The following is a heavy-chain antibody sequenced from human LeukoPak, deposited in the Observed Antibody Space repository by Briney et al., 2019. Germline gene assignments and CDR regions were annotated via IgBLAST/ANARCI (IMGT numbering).Heavy chain of an antibody. CDR2: INHSGST. CDR1: GGSFSGYY. CDR3: ARGYSGGSFFDP. Sequence: KPSETLSLTCAVYGGSFSGYYWSWIRQPPGKGLEWIGEINHSGSTNYNPSLKSRVTISVDTSKNQFSLKLSSVTAADTAMYYCARGYSGGSFFDPWGQGTLVTVSS. J-gene: IGHJ5*02. V-gene: IGHV4-34*01. D-gene: IGHD2-15*01.